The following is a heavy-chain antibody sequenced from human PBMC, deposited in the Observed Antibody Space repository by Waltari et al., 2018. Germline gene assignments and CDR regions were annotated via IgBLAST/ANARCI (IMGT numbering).Heavy chain of an antibody. CDR3: VRDRRKWFGESDWFDP. J-gene: IGHJ5*02. Sequence: QVQLQESGPGLVKPSDTLSLTCAVSGYSISSGYYWGWIRQPPGKGLEWIGSIYHSGSTYYNPSLKSRVTISVDTSKNQFSLKLSSVTAADTAVYYCVRDRRKWFGESDWFDPWGQGTLVTVSS. V-gene: IGHV4-38-2*02. D-gene: IGHD3-10*01. CDR2: IYHSGST. CDR1: GYSISSGYY.